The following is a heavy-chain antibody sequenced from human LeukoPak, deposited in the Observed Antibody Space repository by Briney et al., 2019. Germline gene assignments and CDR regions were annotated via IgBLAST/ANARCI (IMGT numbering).Heavy chain of an antibody. CDR1: GGSFSGYY. Sequence: SETLSLTCAGYGGSFSGYYMSWIRQPAGKGLEWIGRIYTSGSTNYNPSLKSRVTMSVDTSKNQFSLKLSSVTAADTAVYYCASSYSSGWYGDAFDFLVQGAMVTVSS. CDR2: IYTSGST. CDR3: ASSYSSGWYGDAFDF. D-gene: IGHD6-19*01. V-gene: IGHV4-59*10. J-gene: IGHJ3*01.